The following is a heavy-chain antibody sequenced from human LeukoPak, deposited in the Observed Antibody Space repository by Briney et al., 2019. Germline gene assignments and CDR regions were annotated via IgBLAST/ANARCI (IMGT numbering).Heavy chain of an antibody. CDR2: ISGSGGST. CDR1: GFTFSSYA. Sequence: PGGSLRLSCAASGFTFSSYAMTWVRQAPGKGLEWVAAISGSGGSTYYADSVKGRFTISRDNSKNTLYLQMNSLRAEDTAVYYCARDNHAQKIAVAGTGKGSRKHDAFDIWGQGTMVTVSS. CDR3: ARDNHAQKIAVAGTGKGSRKHDAFDI. J-gene: IGHJ3*02. V-gene: IGHV3-23*01. D-gene: IGHD6-19*01.